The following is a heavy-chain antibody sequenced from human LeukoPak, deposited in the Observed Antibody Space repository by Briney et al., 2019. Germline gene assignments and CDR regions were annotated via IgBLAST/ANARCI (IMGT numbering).Heavy chain of an antibody. J-gene: IGHJ4*02. V-gene: IGHV6-1*01. Sequence: SQTLSLTCAISGDSFSSNSAAWNSLRQSSSRGLEWLGRTYYRSKWYNDYALSVKSRITINPDTSKNQFSLHLNSVTPEDTAVYYCARAFRYSSGWALDYWGQGTLVTVSS. D-gene: IGHD6-19*01. CDR1: GDSFSSNSAA. CDR3: ARAFRYSSGWALDY. CDR2: TYYRSKWYN.